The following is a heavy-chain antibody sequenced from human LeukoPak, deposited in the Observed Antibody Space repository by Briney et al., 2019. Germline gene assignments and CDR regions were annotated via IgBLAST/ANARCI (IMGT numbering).Heavy chain of an antibody. J-gene: IGHJ4*02. V-gene: IGHV3-74*01. CDR3: ARELVGTIGY. CDR2: IHSEGSST. D-gene: IGHD1-26*01. Sequence: GGSLRLSCAASGFTFRSYWMHWVRQAPGKGLVWVSHIHSEGSSTSYADSVQGRFTISRDNAKNSVYLQMNSLRAEDTAVYYCARELVGTIGYWGQGTLVTVSS. CDR1: GFTFRSYW.